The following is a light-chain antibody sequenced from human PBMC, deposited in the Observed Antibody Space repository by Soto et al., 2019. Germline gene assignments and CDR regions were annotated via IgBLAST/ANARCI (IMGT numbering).Light chain of an antibody. Sequence: QSVLTQPPSASGTPGQRVTISCSGSSSNIGSNYVYWYQQLPGTAPKLLISVNNQRPSGVPDRFSGSKSGTSASLAISGLRSEDEADYYSATWDDSLSGRVFGGGTKLTVL. CDR3: ATWDDSLSGRV. CDR1: SSNIGSNY. CDR2: VNN. V-gene: IGLV1-47*01. J-gene: IGLJ3*02.